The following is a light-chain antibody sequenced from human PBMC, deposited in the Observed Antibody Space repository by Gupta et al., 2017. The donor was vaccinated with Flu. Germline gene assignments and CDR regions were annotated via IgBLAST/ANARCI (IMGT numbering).Light chain of an antibody. CDR1: ERIVNY. J-gene: IGKJ2*03. CDR2: AAS. V-gene: IGKV1-39*01. Sequence: IEMTQSPSSLSTSIGDTVAITCRASERIVNYLSWYQHKPGKAPRLLIYAASSLQRGVPSRFRGSGSGTDFTLTISSLQPEDFATYYCQQSYLAPYSFGQGTKVEIK. CDR3: QQSYLAPYS.